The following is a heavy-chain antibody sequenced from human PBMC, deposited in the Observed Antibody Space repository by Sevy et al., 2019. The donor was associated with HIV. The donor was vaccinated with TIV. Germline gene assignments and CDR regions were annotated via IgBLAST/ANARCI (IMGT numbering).Heavy chain of an antibody. J-gene: IGHJ3*02. Sequence: ASVKVSCKASGYTFTGYYMHWVRQAPGQGLEWMGRINPNSGGTNYAQKFQGRATMTRDTSISTAYMELSRLRSDDTAVYYCARGKADARAFDIWGQGTMVTVSS. CDR2: INPNSGGT. CDR1: GYTFTGYY. V-gene: IGHV1-2*06. CDR3: ARGKADARAFDI.